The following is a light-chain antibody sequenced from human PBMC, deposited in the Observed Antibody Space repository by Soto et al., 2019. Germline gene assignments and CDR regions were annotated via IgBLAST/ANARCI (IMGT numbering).Light chain of an antibody. J-gene: IGKJ4*01. CDR3: QQYDNLPLT. Sequence: QSPSSLSASVGDRVTITCQASQDISNYLNWYQQKPGKAPKLLIYDASNLETGVPSRFSGSGSGTDFTFTISSLQPEDIATYYCQQYDNLPLTFGGGTEVHI. V-gene: IGKV1-33*01. CDR1: QDISNY. CDR2: DAS.